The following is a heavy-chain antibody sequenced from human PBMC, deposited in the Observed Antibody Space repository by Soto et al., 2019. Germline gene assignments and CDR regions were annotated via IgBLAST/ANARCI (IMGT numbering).Heavy chain of an antibody. J-gene: IGHJ6*02. CDR3: AMVDVYVTPSPQDV. D-gene: IGHD3-16*01. Sequence: QVQLVQSGAEVKNPGASVKVSCKASGYTFTRYGIGWARQAPGQGLEWMGWFNTYNGNTNNAQNVQGRVTLTTDTSTSTAYMELRSLRSNDTAIYYCAMVDVYVTPSPQDVWGQGTTVIVSS. CDR1: GYTFTRYG. V-gene: IGHV1-18*01. CDR2: FNTYNGNT.